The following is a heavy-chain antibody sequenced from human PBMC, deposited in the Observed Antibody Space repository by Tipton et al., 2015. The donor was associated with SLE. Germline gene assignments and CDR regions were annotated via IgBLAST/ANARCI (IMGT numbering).Heavy chain of an antibody. CDR1: GFTVSSNY. Sequence: SLRLSCAASGFTVSSNYMSWVRQAPGKGLEWVSVIYSGGSTYYADSVKGRFTISRDNSKNTLYLQMNSLRAEDTAVYYCAREGYSSSRGAFDIWGQGTMVTVSS. CDR2: IYSGGST. J-gene: IGHJ3*02. V-gene: IGHV3-66*02. D-gene: IGHD6-13*01. CDR3: AREGYSSSRGAFDI.